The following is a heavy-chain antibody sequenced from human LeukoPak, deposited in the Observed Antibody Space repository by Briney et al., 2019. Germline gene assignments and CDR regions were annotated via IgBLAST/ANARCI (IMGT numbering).Heavy chain of an antibody. CDR3: AIATHYDSSGYYPFDY. Sequence: PSETLSLTCTVSGGSTSSYYWSWIRQPPGKGLEWIGYIYYSGSTNYNPSLKSRVTISVDTSKNQFSLKLSSVTAADTAVYYCAIATHYDSSGYYPFDYWGQGTLVTVSS. J-gene: IGHJ4*02. D-gene: IGHD3-22*01. CDR2: IYYSGST. CDR1: GGSTSSYY. V-gene: IGHV4-59*01.